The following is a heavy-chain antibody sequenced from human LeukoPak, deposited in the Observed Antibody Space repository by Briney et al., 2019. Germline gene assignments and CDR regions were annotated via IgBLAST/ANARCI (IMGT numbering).Heavy chain of an antibody. CDR2: IYHSGRT. CDR1: GGSFSGYY. CDR3: ARGGRGTTVTKVRSFDI. D-gene: IGHD1-1*01. Sequence: PSETLSLTCAVHGGSFSGYYWCWIRQPPGKGLEWIGEIYHSGRTNYNTPLKGRVTISVDTSKNQFSLKLSSVTAADTAVYYCARGGRGTTVTKVRSFDIWGQGTMVTVSS. J-gene: IGHJ3*02. V-gene: IGHV4-34*01.